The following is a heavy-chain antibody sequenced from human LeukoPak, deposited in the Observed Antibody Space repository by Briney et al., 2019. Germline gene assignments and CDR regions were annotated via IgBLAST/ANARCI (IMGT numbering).Heavy chain of an antibody. D-gene: IGHD4-17*01. CDR3: ARDKDYGFTY. CDR2: ITGSGSGI. Sequence: PGGSLRLSCAASGFSFSSENMNWVLQAPGKGPEWISWITGSGSGIIYADSVKGRFTISRDNAKNSLFLQMNSLRVEDTAVYYCARDKDYGFTYWGQGTLVTVSS. CDR1: GFSFSSEN. V-gene: IGHV3-48*01. J-gene: IGHJ4*02.